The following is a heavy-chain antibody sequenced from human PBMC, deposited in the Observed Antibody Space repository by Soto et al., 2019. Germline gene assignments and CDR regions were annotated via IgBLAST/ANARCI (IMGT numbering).Heavy chain of an antibody. D-gene: IGHD3-10*01. CDR3: ARDVRTPEWGGIEYGNWFGP. CDR1: GYTFTSYY. J-gene: IGHJ5*02. V-gene: IGHV1-46*01. Sequence: ASVKVSCKASGYTFTSYYMHWVRQAPGQGLEWMGIINPSGGSTSYAQKFQGRVTMTRDTSTSTVYMELSSLRSEDTAVYYCARDVRTPEWGGIEYGNWFGPWGQGTLVPVSS. CDR2: INPSGGST.